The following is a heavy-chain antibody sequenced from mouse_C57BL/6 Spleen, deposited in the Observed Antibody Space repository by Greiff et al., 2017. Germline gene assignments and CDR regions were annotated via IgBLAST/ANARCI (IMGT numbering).Heavy chain of an antibody. J-gene: IGHJ3*01. CDR1: GYTFTGYW. D-gene: IGHD2-4*01. CDR3: ARSSYDYDVGGWFAY. Sequence: VKLLESGAELMKPGASVKLSCKATGYTFTGYWIEWVKQRPGHGLEWIGEILPGSGSTNYNEKFKGKATFTADTSSNTAYMQLSSLTTEDSAIYYCARSSYDYDVGGWFAYWGQGTLVTVSA. CDR2: ILPGSGST. V-gene: IGHV1-9*01.